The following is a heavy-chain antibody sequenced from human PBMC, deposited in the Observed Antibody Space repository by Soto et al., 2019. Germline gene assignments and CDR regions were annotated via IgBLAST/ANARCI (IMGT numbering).Heavy chain of an antibody. CDR2: ISGSGGST. CDR3: AKDSTDYYYYYMDV. V-gene: IGHV3-23*01. J-gene: IGHJ6*03. Sequence: GGSLRLSCAASGFTFSSYAMSWVRQAPGKGLEWVSAISGSGGSTYYADSVKGRFTISRDNSKNTLYLQMNSLRAEDTAVYYCAKDSTDYYYYYMDVWGKGTTVTVSS. D-gene: IGHD1-26*01. CDR1: GFTFSSYA.